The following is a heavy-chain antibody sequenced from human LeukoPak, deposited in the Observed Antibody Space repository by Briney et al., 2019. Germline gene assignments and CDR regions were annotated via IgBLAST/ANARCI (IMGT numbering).Heavy chain of an antibody. CDR2: INAGNGNT. D-gene: IGHD3-9*01. Sequence: ASVKVSCKASGYTFTSYAMHWVRQAPGQGLEWMGWINAGNGNTKYSQKFQGRVTITRDTSASTAYMELSSLRSEDTAVYYCARTTHDRYYDILTGYYHRPHDAFDIWGQGTMVTVSS. J-gene: IGHJ3*02. V-gene: IGHV1-3*01. CDR1: GYTFTSYA. CDR3: ARTTHDRYYDILTGYYHRPHDAFDI.